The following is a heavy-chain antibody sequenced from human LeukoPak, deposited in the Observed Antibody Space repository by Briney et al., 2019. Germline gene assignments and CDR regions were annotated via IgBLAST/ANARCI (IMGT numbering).Heavy chain of an antibody. Sequence: ASVKVSCKASGYTFTSYDINWVRQATGQGLEWMGWMNPNSGNTGYAQKFQGRVTMTRNTSISTAYMELSSLRSEDTAVYYCARHDWYFDWLPHHYHRKDVWGQGTKV. CDR1: GYTFTSYD. CDR2: MNPNSGNT. D-gene: IGHD3-9*01. J-gene: IGHJ6*02. V-gene: IGHV1-8*01. CDR3: ARHDWYFDWLPHHYHRKDV.